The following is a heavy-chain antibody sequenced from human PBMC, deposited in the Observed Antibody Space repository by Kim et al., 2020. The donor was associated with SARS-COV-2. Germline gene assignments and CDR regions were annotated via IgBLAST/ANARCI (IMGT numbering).Heavy chain of an antibody. J-gene: IGHJ4*02. D-gene: IGHD3-3*01. CDR1: GFTFSSYS. CDR3: ARDSLDFWSGLGTGDY. CDR2: ISSSSSTI. Sequence: GGSLRLSCAASGFTFSSYSMNWVRQAPGKGLEWVSYISSSSSTIYYADSVKGRFTISRDNAKNSLYLQMNSLRDEDTAVYYCARDSLDFWSGLGTGDYWGQGTLVTVSS. V-gene: IGHV3-48*02.